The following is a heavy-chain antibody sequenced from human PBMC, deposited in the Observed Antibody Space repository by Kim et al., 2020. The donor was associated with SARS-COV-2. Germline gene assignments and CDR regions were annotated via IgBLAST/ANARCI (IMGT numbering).Heavy chain of an antibody. Sequence: SETLSLTCTVSGGSISSSSYYWGWIRQPPGKGLEWIGSIYYSGSTYYNPSLKSRVTISVDTSKNQFSLKLSSVTAADTAVYYCARATSITGMRGLQENWFDPWGQGTLVTVSS. V-gene: IGHV4-39*07. D-gene: IGHD1-20*01. CDR1: GGSISSSSYY. CDR2: IYYSGST. CDR3: ARATSITGMRGLQENWFDP. J-gene: IGHJ5*02.